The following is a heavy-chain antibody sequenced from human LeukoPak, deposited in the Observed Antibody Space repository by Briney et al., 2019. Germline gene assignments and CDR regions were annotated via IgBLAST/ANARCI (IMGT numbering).Heavy chain of an antibody. V-gene: IGHV4-34*01. D-gene: IGHD6-19*01. Sequence: PSETLSLTCAVYGGSFSGYYWSWIRQPPGKGLEWIGEINHSGSTNYNPSLKSRVTISVDTSKNQFSLKLSSVTAADTAVYYCARRYSSGWYDFDYWGQGTLVTVSP. CDR2: INHSGST. CDR1: GGSFSGYY. J-gene: IGHJ4*02. CDR3: ARRYSSGWYDFDY.